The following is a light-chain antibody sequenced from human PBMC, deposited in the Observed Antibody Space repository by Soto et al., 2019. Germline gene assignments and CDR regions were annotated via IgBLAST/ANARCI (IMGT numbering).Light chain of an antibody. CDR2: EVT. CDR1: SGDVGGYNY. J-gene: IGLJ1*01. V-gene: IGLV2-8*01. CDR3: SSFVGSNNV. Sequence: QSVLTQPPSASGSLGQSVTISCTGTSGDVGGYNYVSWYQQHPGKAPKLMVYEVTKRPSGVPDRFSGSKSGNTASLTVSGLQAEDEADYYCSSFVGSNNVFGTGTKLTVL.